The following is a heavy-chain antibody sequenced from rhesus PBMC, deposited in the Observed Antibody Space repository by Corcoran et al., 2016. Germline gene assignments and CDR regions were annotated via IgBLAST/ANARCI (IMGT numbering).Heavy chain of an antibody. D-gene: IGHD5-12*01. CDR2: INGNSGSN. V-gene: IGHV4-80*01. Sequence: QVQLQESGPGLVQPSATLSLTCAVSCVSLSIYWWSWLRLPPWTGLEWSGGINGNSGSNYYNPSLKSRVTMSKDASKNQFSLKLSSVTAADTAVYYCASQRGYSRQYFEFWGQGALVTVSS. J-gene: IGHJ1*01. CDR3: ASQRGYSRQYFEF. CDR1: CVSLSIYW.